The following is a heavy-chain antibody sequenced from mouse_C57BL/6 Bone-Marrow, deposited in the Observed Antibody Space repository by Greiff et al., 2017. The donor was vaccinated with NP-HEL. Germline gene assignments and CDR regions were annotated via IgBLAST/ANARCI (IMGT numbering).Heavy chain of an antibody. Sequence: EVQLQQSGAELVRPGASVKLSCTASGFNIKDYYMHWVKQRPEQGLEWIGRIDPEDGDTEYAPKFQGKATMTADTSSNTAYLQLSSLTSEDTAVYYCTTPGYIVTTLGSHYFDYWGQGTTLTVSS. CDR3: TTPGYIVTTLGSHYFDY. CDR1: GFNIKDYY. J-gene: IGHJ2*01. V-gene: IGHV14-1*01. D-gene: IGHD2-5*01. CDR2: IDPEDGDT.